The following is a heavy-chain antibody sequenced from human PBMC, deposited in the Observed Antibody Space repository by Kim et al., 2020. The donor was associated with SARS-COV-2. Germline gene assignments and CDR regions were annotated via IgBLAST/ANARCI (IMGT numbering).Heavy chain of an antibody. CDR2: FNPEDGET. D-gene: IGHD3-3*01. CDR3: ATDFWSAYYHN. CDR1: GFTLREVA. Sequence: ASVKVSCKVSGFTLREVAMHWVRQALGKGLEWMGGFNPEDGETIYAQIFQGRVTLTEDTSTDTAYMELSSLRFGDTAVYYCATDFWSAYYHNWGPGTLVTVSA. V-gene: IGHV1-24*01. J-gene: IGHJ4*02.